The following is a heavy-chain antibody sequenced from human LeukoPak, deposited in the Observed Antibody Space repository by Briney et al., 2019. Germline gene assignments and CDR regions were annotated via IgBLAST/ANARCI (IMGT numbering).Heavy chain of an antibody. V-gene: IGHV3-21*01. CDR2: ISASSTYI. Sequence: GGSLRLSCAGSDFSFSSYTINWVRQAPGKGLEWVSSISASSTYIYSADSVKGRFTLSRDNAKNSVYLQLNSLRAEDTAVYYCARLRGGGLRSPLYFYYYGLDAWGKGTTVTVSS. CDR3: ARLRGGGLRSPLYFYYYGLDA. J-gene: IGHJ6*04. CDR1: DFSFSSYT. D-gene: IGHD3-16*01.